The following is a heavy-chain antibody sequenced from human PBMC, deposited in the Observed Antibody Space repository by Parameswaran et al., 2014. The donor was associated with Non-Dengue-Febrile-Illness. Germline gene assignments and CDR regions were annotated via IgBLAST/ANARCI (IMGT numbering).Heavy chain of an antibody. D-gene: IGHD2-2*01. Sequence: VRQMPGKGLEWVSAISGSGGSTYYADSVKGRFTISRDNSKNTLFLQMSSLRVEDTAVYYCAKSETAEVPAGRVVKTWGYYYGMDVWGQGTTVTVSS. V-gene: IGHV3-23*01. CDR2: ISGSGGST. J-gene: IGHJ6*02. CDR3: AKSETAEVPAGRVVKTWGYYYGMDV.